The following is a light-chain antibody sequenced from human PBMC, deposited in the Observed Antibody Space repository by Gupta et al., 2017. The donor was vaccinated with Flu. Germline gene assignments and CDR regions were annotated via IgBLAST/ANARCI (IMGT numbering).Light chain of an antibody. CDR3: YSYRDSGTVG. CDR2: EVS. V-gene: IGLV2-14*01. J-gene: IGLJ1*01. Sequence: QSVLTQPASVSGSPGQSITISCTGTSTDIGSYKYVSWYQQHPGKAPKLIIYEVSERPSGISNRVSGSKSANKDSLTISGPQAEDEADDDCYSYRDSGTVGFGAGTKVTV. CDR1: STDIGSYKY.